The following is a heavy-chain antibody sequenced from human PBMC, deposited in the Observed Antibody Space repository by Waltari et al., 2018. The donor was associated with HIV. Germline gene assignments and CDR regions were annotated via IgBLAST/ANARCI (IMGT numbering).Heavy chain of an antibody. CDR1: GGSISSGYYY. J-gene: IGHJ2*01. Sequence: QVQLRESGPGLVKPSQTLSLTCTVSGGSISSGYYYWSWIRQPAGKGLEWIGRVYTSASTNDSPSHQCRVTISVDTSNDQFSLKLSSVTAADSAVYYCARALDYYESGSFPWWFFDLWGRGTLVTVTS. CDR2: VYTSAST. CDR3: ARALDYYESGSFPWWFFDL. D-gene: IGHD3-10*01. V-gene: IGHV4-61*02.